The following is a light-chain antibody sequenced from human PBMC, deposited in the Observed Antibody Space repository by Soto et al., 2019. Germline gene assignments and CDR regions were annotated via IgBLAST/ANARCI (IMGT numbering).Light chain of an antibody. V-gene: IGKV3-20*01. CDR1: QSVSSSY. J-gene: IGKJ5*01. CDR3: QQYGSSPLIT. CDR2: GAS. Sequence: IVLTHSPATLSFSPGQRSTLSFSSSQSVSSSYLAWYQQKPGQAPRLLIYGASSRATGIPDRFSGSGSGTDFTLTISRLEPEDFAVYYCQQYGSSPLITFGQGTRLET.